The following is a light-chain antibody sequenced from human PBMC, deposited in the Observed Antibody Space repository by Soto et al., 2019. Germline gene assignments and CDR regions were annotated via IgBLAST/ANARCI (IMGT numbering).Light chain of an antibody. Sequence: EIVMTQSPVTLSVSPGERATLSCRASQSVSSKLAWYQQKAGQAPRLLIYGASTRATGIPVRFSGSESGTDFTLTISSLQSEDFAIYYCQQYNNWPRTFGQGTKLEIK. CDR2: GAS. CDR3: QQYNNWPRT. J-gene: IGKJ2*01. CDR1: QSVSSK. V-gene: IGKV3-15*01.